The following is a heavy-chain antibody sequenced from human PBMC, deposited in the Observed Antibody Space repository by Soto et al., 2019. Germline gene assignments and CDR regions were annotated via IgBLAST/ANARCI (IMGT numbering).Heavy chain of an antibody. Sequence: PGGSLRLSCAASGFTFSSYAMSWVRQAPGKGLEWVSAISGSGGSTYYADSVKGRFTISRDNSKNTLYLQMNSLRAEETAVYYCAKGSVVVVAATFYCWDQETLVTISS. CDR3: AKGSVVVVAATFYC. V-gene: IGHV3-23*01. CDR2: ISGSGGST. J-gene: IGHJ4*02. CDR1: GFTFSSYA. D-gene: IGHD2-15*01.